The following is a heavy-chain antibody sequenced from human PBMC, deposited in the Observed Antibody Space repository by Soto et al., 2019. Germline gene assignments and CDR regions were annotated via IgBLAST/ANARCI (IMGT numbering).Heavy chain of an antibody. CDR2: IYHSGST. J-gene: IGHJ4*02. Sequence: QVQLQESGPGLVKPSETLSLTCGVSGYSISSGYYWGWIRQPPGKGLEWIGSIYHSGSTYYNPSLKSRVTISVDTSKNQFSLKLSSVTAADTAVYYCARGPWGWLPYWGQGTLVTVSS. V-gene: IGHV4-38-2*01. CDR1: GYSISSGYY. D-gene: IGHD3-22*01. CDR3: ARGPWGWLPY.